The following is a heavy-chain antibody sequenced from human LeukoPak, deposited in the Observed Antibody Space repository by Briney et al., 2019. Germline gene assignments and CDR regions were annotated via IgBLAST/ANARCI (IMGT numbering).Heavy chain of an antibody. CDR3: ARGSVVVAATDNWFDP. D-gene: IGHD2-15*01. J-gene: IGHJ5*02. CDR1: GFAFSSHS. Sequence: GGSLRLSCAASGFAFSSHSMNWVRQAPGKGLEWVSSISSSSSYIYYADSVKGRFTISRDNAKNSLYLQMNSLRAEDTAVYYCARGSVVVAATDNWFDPWGQGTLVTVSS. V-gene: IGHV3-21*01. CDR2: ISSSSSYI.